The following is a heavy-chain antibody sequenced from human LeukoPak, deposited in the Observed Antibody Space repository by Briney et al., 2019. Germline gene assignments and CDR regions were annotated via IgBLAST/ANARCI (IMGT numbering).Heavy chain of an antibody. CDR1: GGSISSYY. CDR3: ARRLRDGYNLFDY. V-gene: IGHV4-59*08. CDR2: IYYSGST. Sequence: PSETLSLTCTVSGGSISSYYWSWIRQPPGKGLEWIGYIYYSGSTNYNPSLKSRGTTSVDTSKNQFSLKLSSMTTADTAVYYCARRLRDGYNLFDYWGQGNLVTVSS. J-gene: IGHJ4*02. D-gene: IGHD5-24*01.